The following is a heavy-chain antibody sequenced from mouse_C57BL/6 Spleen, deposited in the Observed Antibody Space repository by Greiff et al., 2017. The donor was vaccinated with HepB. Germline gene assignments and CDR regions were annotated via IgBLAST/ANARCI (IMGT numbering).Heavy chain of an antibody. J-gene: IGHJ2*01. V-gene: IGHV1-63*01. Sequence: QVQLKESGAELVRPGTSVKMSCKASGYTFTNYWIGWAKQRPGHGLEWIGDIYPGGGYTNYNEKFKGKATLTADKSSSTAYMQFSSLTSEDSAIYYCARYDPGFDYWGQGTTLTVSS. CDR3: ARYDPGFDY. D-gene: IGHD2-12*01. CDR2: IYPGGGYT. CDR1: GYTFTNYW.